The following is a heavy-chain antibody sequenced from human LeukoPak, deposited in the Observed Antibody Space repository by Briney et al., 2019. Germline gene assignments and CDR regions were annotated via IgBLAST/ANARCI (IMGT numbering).Heavy chain of an antibody. V-gene: IGHV3-33*05. D-gene: IGHD3-10*01. Sequence: GGSLRLSCVASGLTFSSHGFHWVRQAPGKGLEWVTFISLDGSKTSYADSVKGRFTFSRDDSKNTLYLEMNSLRAEDTAVYYCARDRAVSWFDSWGLGTLVTVSS. J-gene: IGHJ5*01. CDR3: ARDRAVSWFDS. CDR1: GLTFSSHG. CDR2: ISLDGSKT.